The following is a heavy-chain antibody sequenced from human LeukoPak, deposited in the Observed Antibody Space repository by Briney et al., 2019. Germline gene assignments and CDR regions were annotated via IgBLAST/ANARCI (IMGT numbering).Heavy chain of an antibody. V-gene: IGHV4-4*07. Sequence: SETLPLTCAVSGGSIPNYYWSWIRQPAGKGLEWIGRTSASGSTNYNPSLKSRVTMSADTSKNQFSLKLTSVTAADTAVYYCAREATMAVWGQGTLVTVSS. J-gene: IGHJ4*02. CDR2: TSASGST. CDR1: GGSIPNYY. D-gene: IGHD3-10*01. CDR3: AREATMAV.